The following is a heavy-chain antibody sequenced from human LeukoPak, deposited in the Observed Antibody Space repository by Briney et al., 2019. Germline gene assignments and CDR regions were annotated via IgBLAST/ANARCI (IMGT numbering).Heavy chain of an antibody. V-gene: IGHV4-59*08. CDR1: GGSLSRYY. J-gene: IGHJ4*02. Sequence: SETLSLTCTVSGGSLSRYYWSWIRQPPGKGLEWIGYIYYSGSTNYNPSLKSRVTISVDTSKNQFSLKLSSVTAADTAVYYCARSASGGDALFDYWGQGTLVTVSS. CDR3: ARSASGGDALFDY. CDR2: IYYSGST. D-gene: IGHD2-21*02.